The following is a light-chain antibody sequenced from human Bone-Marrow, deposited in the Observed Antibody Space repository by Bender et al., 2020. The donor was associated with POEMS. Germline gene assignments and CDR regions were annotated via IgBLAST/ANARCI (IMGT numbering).Light chain of an antibody. CDR3: TSYTEDNILV. CDR1: RSDVGNYLL. V-gene: IGLV2-14*02. J-gene: IGLJ1*01. CDR2: EDT. Sequence: QSVLTPPPSVSGSPGQSITISCTATRSDVGNYLLVSWYQHYPGEIPKLILYEDTKRPSGVSNRFSGSKSGNTASLSISGLQADDEADYYCTSYTEDNILVFGSGTTVTVL.